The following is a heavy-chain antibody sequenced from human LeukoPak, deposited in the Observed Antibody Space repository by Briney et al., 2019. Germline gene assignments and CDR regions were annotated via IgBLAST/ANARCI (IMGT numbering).Heavy chain of an antibody. Sequence: SETLSLTCTVSGGSISSGSYYWSWIRQPAGKGLEWIGRIYTSGSTNYNPSLKSRVTISVDTSKNQFSLKLSSVTAADTAVYYCARDASYDFWAYYMDVWGKGTAVTVSS. CDR1: GGSISSGSYY. J-gene: IGHJ6*03. CDR3: ARDASYDFWAYYMDV. CDR2: IYTSGST. V-gene: IGHV4-61*02. D-gene: IGHD3-3*01.